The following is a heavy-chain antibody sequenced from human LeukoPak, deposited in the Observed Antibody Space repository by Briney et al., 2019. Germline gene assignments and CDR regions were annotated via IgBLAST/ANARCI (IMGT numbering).Heavy chain of an antibody. J-gene: IGHJ5*01. CDR2: ITSDNTV. CDR3: ARVVSSRYAVGFGS. V-gene: IGHV3-11*01. Sequence: GGSLRLSCAASGFIFSDYYMSWIRQAPGKGLEWVSYITSDNTVYYADSVKGRFTISRDNPKNSIYLQMNSLRYEDTAFYYCARVVSSRYAVGFGSWGQGTLVTVSS. CDR1: GFIFSDYY. D-gene: IGHD5/OR15-5a*01.